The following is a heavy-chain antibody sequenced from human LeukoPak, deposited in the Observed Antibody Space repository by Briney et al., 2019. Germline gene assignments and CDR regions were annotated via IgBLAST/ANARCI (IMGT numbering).Heavy chain of an antibody. Sequence: SETLSLTCAVYGGSFSGYYWSWIRQPPGKGLEWIGEINHSGSTNYNPSLKSRVTISVDTSKNQFSLKLSSVTAADTAVYYCARGYCSGGSCYPGMCFDYWGQGTLVTVSS. CDR3: ARGYCSGGSCYPGMCFDY. CDR1: GGSFSGYY. D-gene: IGHD2-15*01. CDR2: INHSGST. J-gene: IGHJ4*02. V-gene: IGHV4-34*01.